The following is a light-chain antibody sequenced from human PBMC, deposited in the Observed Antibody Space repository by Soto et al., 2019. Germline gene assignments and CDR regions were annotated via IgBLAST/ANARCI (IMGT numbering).Light chain of an antibody. CDR2: GAS. CDR1: QSVSSSY. J-gene: IGKJ5*01. V-gene: IGKV3-20*01. CDR3: QQYGSSPSIT. Sequence: EIVLTQSPGTLSLSPLERATLSCRASQSVSSSYLAWHQQKPGQAPRLLIYGASSRATRIPDRFSGSGSGTDFTLTISRLEPEDFAVYYCQQYGSSPSITFGQGTRLEI.